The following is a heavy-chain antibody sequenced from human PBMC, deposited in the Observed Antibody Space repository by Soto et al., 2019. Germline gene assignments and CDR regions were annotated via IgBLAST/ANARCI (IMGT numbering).Heavy chain of an antibody. D-gene: IGHD4-17*01. CDR1: DDSITSGGYY. J-gene: IGHJ5*01. CDR3: ARDGGPTSYVDNTGDYRNRLAS. V-gene: IGHV4-31*03. Sequence: SKNTSLTCTFSDDSITSGGYYWNWIRQHPRKGLEWIGYIYYSGSTYSNPSLKSRVTLSVDTSKNQFSLKLSSVTAADTAVYYCARDGGPTSYVDNTGDYRNRLASCGQRTRVTVSA. CDR2: IYYSGST.